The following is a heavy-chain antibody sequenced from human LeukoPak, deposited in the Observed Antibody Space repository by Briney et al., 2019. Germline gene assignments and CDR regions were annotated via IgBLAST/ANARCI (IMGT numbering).Heavy chain of an antibody. V-gene: IGHV1-2*02. CDR1: GYTFTGYY. CDR3: SRGSGISFGGIDY. J-gene: IGHJ4*02. D-gene: IGHD3-16*01. Sequence: ASVKVSCKASGYTFTGYYLHWVRQAPRQGLEWMGWIHPKSGDTHYAQKFLGRVTLTRDTSTTIVYMELKWLTSDDTAVYYCSRGSGISFGGIDYWGQGTLVTVSS. CDR2: IHPKSGDT.